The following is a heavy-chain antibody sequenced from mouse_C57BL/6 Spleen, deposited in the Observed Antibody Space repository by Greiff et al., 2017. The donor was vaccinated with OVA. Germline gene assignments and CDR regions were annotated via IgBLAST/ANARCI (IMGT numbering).Heavy chain of an antibody. CDR2: IDPSDSYT. V-gene: IGHV1-69*01. Sequence: QVQLQQPGAELVMPGASVKLSCKASGYTFTSYWMHWVKQRPGQGLEWIGEIDPSDSYTNYNQKFKGKSTLTVDKSSSTAYMQLSSLTSEDSAVYYCARGNYGSSYEGYFDVWGTGTTVTVSS. J-gene: IGHJ1*03. CDR1: GYTFTSYW. CDR3: ARGNYGSSYEGYFDV. D-gene: IGHD1-1*01.